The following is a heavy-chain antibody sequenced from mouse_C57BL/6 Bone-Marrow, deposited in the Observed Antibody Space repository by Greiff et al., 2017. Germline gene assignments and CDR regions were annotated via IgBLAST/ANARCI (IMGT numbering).Heavy chain of an antibody. CDR3: AREAGWYYLDY. V-gene: IGHV1-55*01. CDR1: GYTFTSYW. J-gene: IGHJ2*01. Sequence: QVQLKQPGAELVKPGASVKMSCKASGYTFTSYWITWVKQRPGQGLEWIGDIYPGSGCPNYNEKFKSKATLTVDTSSRPAYMQLSSLTSEDSAVYYYAREAGWYYLDYWGQGTTLTVSS. D-gene: IGHD2-3*01. CDR2: IYPGSGCP.